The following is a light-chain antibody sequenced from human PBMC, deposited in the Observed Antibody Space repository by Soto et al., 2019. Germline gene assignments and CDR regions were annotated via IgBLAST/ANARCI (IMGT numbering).Light chain of an antibody. CDR3: QQSDGTPLT. CDR1: QSISHA. Sequence: DMEMTQSPSSLSASVGDRVTITCRASQSISHALNWYQHKPAKDPKLLIYAASSLQSWVPTRFSGSGSGTDFTLTINSLPPEDFATYYCQQSDGTPLTFGGGTKIEIK. V-gene: IGKV1-39*01. J-gene: IGKJ4*01. CDR2: AAS.